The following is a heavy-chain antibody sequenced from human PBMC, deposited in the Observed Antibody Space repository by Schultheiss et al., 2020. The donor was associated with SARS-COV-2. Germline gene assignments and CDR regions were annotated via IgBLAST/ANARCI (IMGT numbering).Heavy chain of an antibody. CDR2: IYYSGST. CDR1: GGSFSGYY. V-gene: IGHV4-59*04. CDR3: ARDGQLRTIPYYYYGMDV. Sequence: SETLSLTCAVYGGSFSGYYWSWIRQPPGKGLEWIGSIYYSGSTYYNPSLKSRVTMSVDMSENQYSLKLSSVTAADTAVYYCARDGQLRTIPYYYYGMDVWGLGTTVTVSS. D-gene: IGHD6-13*01. J-gene: IGHJ6*02.